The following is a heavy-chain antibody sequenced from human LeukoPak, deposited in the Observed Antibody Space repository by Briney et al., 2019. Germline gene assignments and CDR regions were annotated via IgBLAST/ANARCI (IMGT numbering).Heavy chain of an antibody. CDR3: ARYCSGGSCYQSFDC. J-gene: IGHJ4*02. D-gene: IGHD2-15*01. CDR2: TYTSGST. Sequence: SETLSLTCTVSGGSISTYSWSWIRQPAGKGLEWIGRTYTSGSTNYNPSLKSRVTMSLDTSKNHFSLKLSSVTAADTAAYFCARYCSGGSCYQSFDCWGQGTLVTVSS. V-gene: IGHV4-4*07. CDR1: GGSISTYS.